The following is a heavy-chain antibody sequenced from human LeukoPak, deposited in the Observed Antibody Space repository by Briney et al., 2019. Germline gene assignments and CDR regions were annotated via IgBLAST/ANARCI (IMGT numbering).Heavy chain of an antibody. CDR1: GGTFSSYA. J-gene: IGHJ6*03. CDR3: AGMVRGKYYYYYMDV. V-gene: IGHV1-69*13. D-gene: IGHD3-10*01. Sequence: SVKVSCKASGGTFSSYAISWMRQAPGQGLEWMGGIIPIFGTANYAQKFQGRVTITADESTSTAYMELSSLRSEDTAVYYCAGMVRGKYYYYYMDVWGKGTTVTISS. CDR2: IIPIFGTA.